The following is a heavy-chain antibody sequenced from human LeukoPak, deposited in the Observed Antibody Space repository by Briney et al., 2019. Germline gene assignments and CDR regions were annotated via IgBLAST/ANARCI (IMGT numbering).Heavy chain of an antibody. CDR2: IYTSGST. V-gene: IGHV4-61*02. CDR1: GGSISSGSYY. Sequence: PSETLSLTCTVSGGSISSGSYYWRWLRQPTGKGLEWIGRIYTSGSTNYNPSLKSRVTISVDTSKNQFSLKLSSVTAADTAVYYCARESPLYDSSGYYAYWGQGTLVTVSS. J-gene: IGHJ4*02. CDR3: ARESPLYDSSGYYAY. D-gene: IGHD3-22*01.